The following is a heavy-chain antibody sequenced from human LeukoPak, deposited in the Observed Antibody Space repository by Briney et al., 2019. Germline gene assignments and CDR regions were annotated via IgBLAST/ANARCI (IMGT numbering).Heavy chain of an antibody. D-gene: IGHD5-12*01. V-gene: IGHV4-59*01. CDR2: IYYSGST. CDR1: GGSISSYY. Sequence: SETLSLTCTASGGSISSYYWSWIRQPPGKGLEWIGYIYYSGSTNYNPSLKSRVTISVDTSKNQFSLKLSSVTAADTAVYYCARAKSGYDPYYFDYWGQGTLVTVSS. J-gene: IGHJ4*02. CDR3: ARAKSGYDPYYFDY.